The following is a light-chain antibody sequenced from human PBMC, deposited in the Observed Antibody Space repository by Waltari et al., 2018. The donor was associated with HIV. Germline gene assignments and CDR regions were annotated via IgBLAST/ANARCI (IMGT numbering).Light chain of an antibody. Sequence: EIVLTQSLATLSLSPGERATLSCRASQSVTTYLAWYQQKPGQAPRLLIYDASHRATGIPARFSGSGSETDFTLTISSLEPEDFAVYYCQQRSTWPRTFGQGTKVEIK. J-gene: IGKJ1*01. CDR2: DAS. CDR3: QQRSTWPRT. CDR1: QSVTTY. V-gene: IGKV3-11*01.